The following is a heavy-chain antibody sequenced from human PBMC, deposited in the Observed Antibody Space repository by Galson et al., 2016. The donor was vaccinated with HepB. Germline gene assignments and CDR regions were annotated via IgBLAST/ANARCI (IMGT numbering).Heavy chain of an antibody. J-gene: IGHJ5*02. D-gene: IGHD3-3*01. CDR1: GFSLSTRGVG. V-gene: IGHV2-5*02. CDR2: IYWDDDK. CDR3: ARWTYFDFWGGPEYNYFEP. Sequence: PALVKPTQTLTLTCTFSGFSLSTRGVGVGWLRQPPGKALEWLTLIYWDDDKRYNPSLKSRLTITKDTSKNQVVLTVTNMEPVDTATYYCARWTYFDFWGGPEYNYFEPWGQGTLVTVSS.